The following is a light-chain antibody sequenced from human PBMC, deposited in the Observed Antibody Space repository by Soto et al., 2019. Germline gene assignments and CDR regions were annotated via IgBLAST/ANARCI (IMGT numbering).Light chain of an antibody. CDR1: QGIRND. CDR2: AAS. J-gene: IGKJ5*01. CDR3: QHYHGWPIT. V-gene: IGKV1-6*01. Sequence: AIQMTQSPSSLSASVGDRVTITCRASQGIRNDLGWYQQKPGKAPKLLIYAASSLQSGVPSRFSGSGSGTDFTLTISSLQSEDFAVYYCQHYHGWPITFGQGTRLEIK.